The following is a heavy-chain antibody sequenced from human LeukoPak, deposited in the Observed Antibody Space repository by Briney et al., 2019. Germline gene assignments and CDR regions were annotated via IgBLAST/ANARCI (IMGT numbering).Heavy chain of an antibody. D-gene: IGHD2-15*01. CDR1: GFTFSSYS. J-gene: IGHJ4*02. Sequence: PGGSLRLSCAASGFTFSSYSMNWVRQAPGKGLEWVSYISSSSSTIYYADSVKGRFTISRDNANSSLYLQMNSLRAEDTAVYYCARAYCSAGSCNSGLDYWGQGTLVTVSS. CDR3: ARAYCSAGSCNSGLDY. CDR2: ISSSSSTI. V-gene: IGHV3-48*04.